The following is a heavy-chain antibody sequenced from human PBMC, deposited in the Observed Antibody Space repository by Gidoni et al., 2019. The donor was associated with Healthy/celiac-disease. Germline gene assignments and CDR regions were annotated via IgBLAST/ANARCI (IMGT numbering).Heavy chain of an antibody. D-gene: IGHD4-17*01. CDR1: VFTFSSYG. V-gene: IGHV3-33*01. J-gene: IGHJ4*02. CDR3: ARTPEYGEGYFDY. CDR2: IWYDGSNK. Sequence: QVQLVESGGGVVQPGSALRLPCAASVFTFSSYGMHWVRQAPGKGLGWVAVIWYDGSNKYYADSVKGRFTISRDNSKNTLYLQMNSLRAEDTAVYYCARTPEYGEGYFDYWGQGTLVTVSS.